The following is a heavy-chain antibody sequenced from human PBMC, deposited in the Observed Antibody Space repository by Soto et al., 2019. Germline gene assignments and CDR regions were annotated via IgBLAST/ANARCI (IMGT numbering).Heavy chain of an antibody. CDR1: GGSFSGYY. Sequence: SETLSLTCAVYGGSFSGYYWSWIRQPPGKGLEWIGEINHSGSTNYNPSLKSRVTISVDTSKNQFSLKLSSVTAADTAVYYCARGGIAAAQNYYYGTDVWGQGTTVTVSS. CDR2: INHSGST. CDR3: ARGGIAAAQNYYYGTDV. D-gene: IGHD6-13*01. V-gene: IGHV4-34*01. J-gene: IGHJ6*02.